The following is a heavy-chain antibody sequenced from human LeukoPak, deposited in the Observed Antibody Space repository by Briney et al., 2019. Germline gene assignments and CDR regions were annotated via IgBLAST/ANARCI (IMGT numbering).Heavy chain of an antibody. D-gene: IGHD2-15*01. V-gene: IGHV3-15*01. J-gene: IGHJ4*02. CDR3: ATDYPQFCSGGSCYFY. CDR2: IKSKTAGGAT. Sequence: GGSLRLSCAASGFTFSSYAMSWVRQAPGKGLEWVGLIKSKTAGGATDYAAPVVGRFTMSRDDSKNTVYLQMNSLKTEDTAVYYCATDYPQFCSGGSCYFYWGQGTLVAVSS. CDR1: GFTFSSYA.